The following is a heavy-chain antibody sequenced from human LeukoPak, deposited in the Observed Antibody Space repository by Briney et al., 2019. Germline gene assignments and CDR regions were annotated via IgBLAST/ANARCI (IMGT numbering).Heavy chain of an antibody. CDR2: IYYTGTT. D-gene: IGHD5-12*01. Sequence: PSETLSLTCIVSGGSISGYYWSWIRQPPGKGLEWIGYIYYTGTTNYNSSLKSRITISADTSKNQFSLKLSSVTAADTAVYYCARSRSRGYSGDFDYWGQGTLVTVSS. CDR3: ARSRSRGYSGDFDY. J-gene: IGHJ4*02. V-gene: IGHV4-59*01. CDR1: GGSISGYY.